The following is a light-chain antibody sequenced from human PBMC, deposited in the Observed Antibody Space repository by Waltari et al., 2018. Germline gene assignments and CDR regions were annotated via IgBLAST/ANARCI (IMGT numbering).Light chain of an antibody. CDR1: QGFSSN. Sequence: IQLTQSPSSLSASVGDRVTITCRASQGFSSNLAWFQQRPGKAPKLLIYAASTLQSGVPSRVSGSGSGTDFTLTITSLQLEEFATYYCQQLYSYPLTFGGGTKVEIK. J-gene: IGKJ4*01. CDR2: AAS. CDR3: QQLYSYPLT. V-gene: IGKV1-9*01.